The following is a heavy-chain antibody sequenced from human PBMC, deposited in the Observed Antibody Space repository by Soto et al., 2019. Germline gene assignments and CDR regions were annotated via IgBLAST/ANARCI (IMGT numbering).Heavy chain of an antibody. V-gene: IGHV4-4*02. D-gene: IGHD1-1*01. CDR3: AIENVLPQPRYYFDY. CDR1: GGSISSSNW. J-gene: IGHJ4*02. CDR2: IYHSGST. Sequence: QVQLQESGPGLVKPSGTLSLTCAVSGGSISSSNWWSWVRQPPGKGLEWIGEIYHSGSTNYNPSLKSRVTLSVDKSKNQFSLKLSSVTAADTAVYYCAIENVLPQPRYYFDYWGQGTLVTVSS.